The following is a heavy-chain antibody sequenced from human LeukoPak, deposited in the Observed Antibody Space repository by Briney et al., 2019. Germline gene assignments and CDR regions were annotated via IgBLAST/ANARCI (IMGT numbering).Heavy chain of an antibody. Sequence: GASVKVSCKFSGYTLTELSMHWVRPAPGKGLEWMGGFYPEDGETIYAQTFQGRVTMTEDTSTDTAYMELSSLRAEGTAVYFCVRNDYYDSRGYGGSFAIWAQGTMVTVSS. CDR3: VRNDYYDSRGYGGSFAI. CDR1: GYTLTELS. J-gene: IGHJ3*02. CDR2: FYPEDGET. V-gene: IGHV1-24*01. D-gene: IGHD3-22*01.